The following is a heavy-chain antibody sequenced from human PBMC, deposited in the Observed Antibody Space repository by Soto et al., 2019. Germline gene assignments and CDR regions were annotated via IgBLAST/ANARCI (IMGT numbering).Heavy chain of an antibody. J-gene: IGHJ6*02. CDR2: IWYDGSNK. V-gene: IGHV3-33*01. CDR1: GFTFSNYG. CDR3: ARMSSGSSLGPYAMDV. Sequence: QVQLVESGGGVVQPGRSLRLSCAASGFTFSNYGMHWVRQAPGKGLEWVAAIWYDGSNKYYADSVKGRFTIFRDNSKSTLSLQMNSLRAEDTAVYYCARMSSGSSLGPYAMDVWGQGTTVTVSS. D-gene: IGHD2-15*01.